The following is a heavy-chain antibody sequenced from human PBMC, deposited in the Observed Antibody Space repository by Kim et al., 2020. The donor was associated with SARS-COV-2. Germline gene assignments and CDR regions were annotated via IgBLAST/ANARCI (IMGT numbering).Heavy chain of an antibody. J-gene: IGHJ6*02. V-gene: IGHV1-69*13. CDR3: ASYTVTTFYHYYGMDV. D-gene: IGHD4-17*01. CDR2: IIPIFGTA. Sequence: SVKVSCKASGGTFSSYAISWVRQAPGQGLEWMGGIIPIFGTANYAQKFQGRVTITADESTSTAYMELSSLRSEDTAVYYCASYTVTTFYHYYGMDVWGQGTTVTVSS. CDR1: GGTFSSYA.